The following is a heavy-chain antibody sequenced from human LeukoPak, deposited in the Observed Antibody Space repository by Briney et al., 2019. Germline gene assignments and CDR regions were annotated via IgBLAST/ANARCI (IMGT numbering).Heavy chain of an antibody. CDR1: GGSFSGYY. J-gene: IGHJ4*02. D-gene: IGHD4-17*01. CDR2: INHSGST. V-gene: IGHV4-34*01. CDR3: ASYGDYYFDY. Sequence: SETLSLTCAVYGGSFSGYYWSWIRQPPGKGLEWIGEINHSGSTNNNPSLKSRVTISVDTSKNQFSLKLSSVTAADTAVYYCASYGDYYFDYWGQGTLVTVSS.